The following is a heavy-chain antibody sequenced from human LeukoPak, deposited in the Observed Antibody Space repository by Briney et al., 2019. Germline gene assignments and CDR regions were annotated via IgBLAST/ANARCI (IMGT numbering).Heavy chain of an antibody. CDR1: GVSINSNNYY. Sequence: TPSETLSLTCTVSGVSINSNNYYWSWIRQPAGKGLEWIGRISSGGSTTYNPSLKSRFTISLDTSKNQFSLKLYSVTAADTAVYYCATQWVGATRGDFGYWGQGTLVTVSS. CDR3: ATQWVGATRGDFGY. D-gene: IGHD1-26*01. CDR2: ISSGGST. J-gene: IGHJ4*02. V-gene: IGHV4-61*02.